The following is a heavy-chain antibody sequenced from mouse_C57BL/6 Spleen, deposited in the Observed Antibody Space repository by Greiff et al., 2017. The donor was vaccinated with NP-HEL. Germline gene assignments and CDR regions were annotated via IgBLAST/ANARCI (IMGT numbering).Heavy chain of an antibody. CDR3: ARKGGLYQYYFDY. CDR2: IYPRDGST. CDR1: GYTFTSYD. J-gene: IGHJ2*01. V-gene: IGHV1-85*01. Sequence: VQLQQSGPELVKPGASVKLSCKASGYTFTSYDINWVKQRPGQGLEWIGWIYPRDGSTKYTEKFKGKATLTVDTSSSTAYMELHSLTSEDSAVYFCARKGGLYQYYFDYWGQGTTLTVSS.